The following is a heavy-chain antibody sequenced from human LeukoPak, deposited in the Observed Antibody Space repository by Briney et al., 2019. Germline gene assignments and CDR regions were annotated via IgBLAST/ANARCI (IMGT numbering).Heavy chain of an antibody. V-gene: IGHV1-69*04. D-gene: IGHD6-19*01. CDR3: ATGPGIAVAGGNPPGDY. CDR2: IIPILGIA. J-gene: IGHJ4*02. Sequence: GASVRVSCKASGGTFSSYAISWVRQAPGQGLEWMGRIIPILGIANYAQKFQGRVTITADKSTSTAYMELSSLRSEDTAVYYCATGPGIAVAGGNPPGDYWGQGTLVTVSS. CDR1: GGTFSSYA.